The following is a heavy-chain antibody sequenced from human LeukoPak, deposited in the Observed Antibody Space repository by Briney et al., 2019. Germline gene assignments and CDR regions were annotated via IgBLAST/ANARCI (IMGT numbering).Heavy chain of an antibody. CDR3: ATTRIAAAGKGDWFDP. J-gene: IGHJ5*02. Sequence: ASVKVSCKASGYTFTSYGISWVRQAPGQGLEWMGGIIPIFGTANYAQKFQGRVTITTDESTSTAYMELSSLRSEDTAVYYCATTRIAAAGKGDWFDPWGQGTLVTVSS. CDR1: GYTFTSYG. D-gene: IGHD6-13*01. CDR2: IIPIFGTA. V-gene: IGHV1-69*05.